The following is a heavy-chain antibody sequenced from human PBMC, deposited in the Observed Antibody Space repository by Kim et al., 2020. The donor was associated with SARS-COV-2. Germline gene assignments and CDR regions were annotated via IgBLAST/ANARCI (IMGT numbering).Heavy chain of an antibody. V-gene: IGHV3-21*01. D-gene: IGHD3-22*01. CDR1: GFTFSSYS. J-gene: IGHJ6*02. CDR3: ARDNDSSGYYYTHILTRYYYYGMDV. Sequence: GGSLRLSCAASGFTFSSYSMNWVRQAPGKGLEWVSSISSSSSYIYYADSVKGRFTISRDNAKNSLYLQMNSLRAEDTAVYYCARDNDSSGYYYTHILTRYYYYGMDVWGQGTTVTVSS. CDR2: ISSSSSYI.